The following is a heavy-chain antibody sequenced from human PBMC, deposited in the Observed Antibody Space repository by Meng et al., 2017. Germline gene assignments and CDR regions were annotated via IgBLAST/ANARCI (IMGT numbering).Heavy chain of an antibody. J-gene: IGHJ4*02. CDR2: IYYSGST. CDR3: ARVVVCGGDCYSPLFDY. D-gene: IGHD2-21*02. V-gene: IGHV4-59*01. Sequence: GSLRLSCTVSGGSISSYYWSWIRQPPGKGLEWIGYIYYSGSTNYNPSLKGRVTISVDTSKNQFSLKLSSVTAADTAVYYCARVVVCGGDCYSPLFDYWGQGTLVTVSS. CDR1: GGSISSYY.